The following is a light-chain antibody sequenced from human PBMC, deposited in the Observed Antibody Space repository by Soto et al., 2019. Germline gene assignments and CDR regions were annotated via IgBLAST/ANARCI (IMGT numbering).Light chain of an antibody. J-gene: IGLJ1*01. Sequence: QSGLTQPPSASGSPGQSVTISCTGTRNDIGAYEFVSWYQHHPGKAPKLIIYEVVQRPSGVPDRFSGSKSGNTASLTVSGLQDADEADYYCKSYAGSNTYVFGTGTQVAVL. CDR2: EVV. CDR1: RNDIGAYEF. CDR3: KSYAGSNTYV. V-gene: IGLV2-8*01.